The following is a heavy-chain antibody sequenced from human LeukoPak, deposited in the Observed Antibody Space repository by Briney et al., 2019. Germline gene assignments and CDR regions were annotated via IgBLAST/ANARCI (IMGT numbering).Heavy chain of an antibody. CDR3: ARLYDSSGYYDY. D-gene: IGHD3-22*01. J-gene: IGHJ4*02. V-gene: IGHV4-31*03. CDR1: GGPVSSAGYY. CDR2: IYYSGNT. Sequence: PSETLSLTCIVSGGPVSSAGYYWSWIRQHPGKGLECVGYIYYSGNTYYNPSLKGRVTISVDTSKNQFSLSLSSVTAADTAVYYCARLYDSSGYYDYWGQGTLVTVSS.